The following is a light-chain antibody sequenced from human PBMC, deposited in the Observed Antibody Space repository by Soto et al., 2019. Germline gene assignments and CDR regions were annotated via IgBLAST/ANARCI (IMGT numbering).Light chain of an antibody. CDR1: QDISNY. CDR3: QQYDNLPPSGST. J-gene: IGKJ2*01. CDR2: DAS. Sequence: DLQMTQSPSSLSASVGDRVTITCQASQDISNYLNWYQQKPGKAPKLLIYDASNLETGVPSRFSGSGSGTDFTFTISSLQPEDIATYYCQQYDNLPPSGSTFGQGTKLEIK. V-gene: IGKV1-33*01.